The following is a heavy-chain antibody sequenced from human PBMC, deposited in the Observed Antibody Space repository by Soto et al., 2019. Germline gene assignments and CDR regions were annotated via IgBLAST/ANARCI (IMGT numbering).Heavy chain of an antibody. J-gene: IGHJ4*02. CDR1: GDTFTANY. D-gene: IGHD3-3*01. CDR3: ASDMEKSCWSAGFDY. CDR2: INPKSGGT. Sequence: ASVKVSCKASGDTFTANYIHRVRQAPGQGFEWMGWINPKSGGTKYPQKFQGRVTMTRDTSLSTVYMTLTRLTSDDTAVYYCASDMEKSCWSAGFDYWGQGALVTVSS. V-gene: IGHV1-2*02.